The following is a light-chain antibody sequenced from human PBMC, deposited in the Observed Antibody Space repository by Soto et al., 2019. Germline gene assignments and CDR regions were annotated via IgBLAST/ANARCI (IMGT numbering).Light chain of an antibody. Sequence: QPVLTQSPXASASXXXXXXXXXTLSGGHSCYAIAWHQQQPEKGPRYLMNLNNDGSHTKGDGIPDRFSGSSSGAERYLTISSLQSEDEADYYCQTWATGIRVFGGGTKLTVL. CDR3: QTWATGIRV. V-gene: IGLV4-69*01. CDR1: GGHSCYA. CDR2: LNNDGSH. J-gene: IGLJ3*02.